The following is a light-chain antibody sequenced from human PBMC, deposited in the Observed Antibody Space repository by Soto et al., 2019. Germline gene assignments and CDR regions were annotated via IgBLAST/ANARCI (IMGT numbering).Light chain of an antibody. J-gene: IGKJ5*01. CDR1: QSVSSN. CDR3: QQYGSSPPSVT. Sequence: EIVMTQSPGTLSVSPGERATLSCRASQSVSSNLAWYQQKRGQAPRLLIYGASNRATGIPDRFSGSGSGTDFTLTISRLEPEDFAVYYCQQYGSSPPSVTFGQGTRLEI. V-gene: IGKV3-20*01. CDR2: GAS.